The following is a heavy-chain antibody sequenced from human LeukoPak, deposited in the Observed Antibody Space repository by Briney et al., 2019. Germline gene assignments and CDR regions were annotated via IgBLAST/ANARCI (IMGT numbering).Heavy chain of an antibody. Sequence: PSETLSLTCTVSGGSISDYYWSWIRQPPGKGLEWIGYIYYSGSTNYNPSLKSRVTISVDTSKNQYSLKLSSVTAADTAAYYCARDSRGGGYVSPYNWFDPWGQGTLVTVSS. D-gene: IGHD5-12*01. V-gene: IGHV4-59*01. CDR3: ARDSRGGGYVSPYNWFDP. CDR2: IYYSGST. CDR1: GGSISDYY. J-gene: IGHJ5*02.